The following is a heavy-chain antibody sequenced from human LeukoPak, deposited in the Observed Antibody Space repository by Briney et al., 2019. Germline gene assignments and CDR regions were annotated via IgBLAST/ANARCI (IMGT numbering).Heavy chain of an antibody. D-gene: IGHD3-16*01. CDR2: LYYSGST. V-gene: IGHV4-59*01. CDR1: GVSISTYY. Sequence: SETLSLTCTVSGVSISTYYWSWLREPPGKGLEWIGNLYYSGSTSYNSSLKSRVTISVDTSKNQFSLKLRSVTTADTAVYYCARDHLYGASDVFDIWGQGTMVTVSS. CDR3: ARDHLYGASDVFDI. J-gene: IGHJ3*02.